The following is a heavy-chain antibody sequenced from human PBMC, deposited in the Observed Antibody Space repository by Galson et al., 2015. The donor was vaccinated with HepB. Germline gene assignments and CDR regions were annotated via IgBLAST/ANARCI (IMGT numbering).Heavy chain of an antibody. CDR2: ISYDGSNK. V-gene: IGHV3-30-3*01. CDR3: AREGGVLRYFDWFPAGAFDI. D-gene: IGHD3-9*01. CDR1: GFTFSSYA. Sequence: SLRLSCAASGFTFSSYAMHWVRQAPGKGLEWVAVISYDGSNKYYADSVKGRFTISRDNSKNTLYLQMNSLRAEDTAVYYCAREGGVLRYFDWFPAGAFDIWGQGTMVTVSS. J-gene: IGHJ3*02.